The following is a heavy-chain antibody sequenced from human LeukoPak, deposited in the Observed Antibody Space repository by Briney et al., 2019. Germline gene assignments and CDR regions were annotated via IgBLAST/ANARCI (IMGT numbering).Heavy chain of an antibody. V-gene: IGHV3-7*05. CDR2: IKPDGSDQ. CDR3: ASENFVN. CDR1: GFTFSSYG. J-gene: IGHJ4*02. D-gene: IGHD1-7*01. Sequence: GGSLRLSCAASGFTFSSYGMHWVRQAPGKGLEWVANIKPDGSDQYYVDSVKGRFTISRDNAKNSLSLQMNSLRAEDTAVYYCASENFVNWGQGTLVTVSS.